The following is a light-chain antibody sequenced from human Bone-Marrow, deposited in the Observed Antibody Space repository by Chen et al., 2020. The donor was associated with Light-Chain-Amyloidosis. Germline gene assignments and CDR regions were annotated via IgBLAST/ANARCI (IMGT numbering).Light chain of an antibody. CDR1: LSLLHSNGYSY. CDR2: LGF. J-gene: IGKJ3*01. CDR3: MQALETPFA. V-gene: IGKV2-28*01. Sequence: DIVMTQSPLSLPVTPGEPASSSCRSSLSLLHSNGYSYVDWYVQKPGQSPHLLIYLGFRRASGVPDRFSGSGSGTDFTLKISRVEADDVGVYYCMQALETPFAFGPDQSGDQT.